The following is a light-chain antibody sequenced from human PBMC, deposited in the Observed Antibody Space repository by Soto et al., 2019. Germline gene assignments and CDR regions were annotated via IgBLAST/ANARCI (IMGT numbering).Light chain of an antibody. CDR1: QSISSF. Sequence: DIQMTQSPSSLSASVGDRVTITCRASQSISSFLNWYQQRPGKAPKLLISGASTLHSGVPSRFSGRGLGTDFTLTISNLQPEDFASYFCQQSYTTPYSFGQGTKLEI. CDR2: GAS. J-gene: IGKJ2*01. CDR3: QQSYTTPYS. V-gene: IGKV1-39*01.